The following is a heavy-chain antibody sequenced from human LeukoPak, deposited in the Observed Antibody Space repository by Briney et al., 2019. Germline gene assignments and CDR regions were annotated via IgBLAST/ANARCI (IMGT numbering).Heavy chain of an antibody. CDR2: IYYSWST. Sequence: PSETLSLSCPVSGGCITGCYWAWTRQPPGKGLDWIGFIYYSWSTNYNPSLKTRATLSVDTSKNQFSLKLNSVTASDTAVYYCARRGFGEAMECWGQGTLVAVSS. D-gene: IGHD3-10*01. CDR1: GGCITGCY. J-gene: IGHJ4*02. CDR3: ARRGFGEAMEC. V-gene: IGHV4-59*08.